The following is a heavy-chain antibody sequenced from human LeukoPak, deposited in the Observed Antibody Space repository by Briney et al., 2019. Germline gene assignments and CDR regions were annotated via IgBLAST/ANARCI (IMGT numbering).Heavy chain of an antibody. V-gene: IGHV4-30-4*01. CDR2: IYYSGTT. CDR1: GGSISSGEYF. Sequence: SETLSLTCSISGGSISSGEYFWSWIRQPPGKGLEWIGYIYYSGTTYYNPSLKSRVTMSVDTSKNQFSLKLTSVTAADTAVYYCARTDYYDKSIDYWGQGTLVTVSS. D-gene: IGHD3-22*01. J-gene: IGHJ4*02. CDR3: ARTDYYDKSIDY.